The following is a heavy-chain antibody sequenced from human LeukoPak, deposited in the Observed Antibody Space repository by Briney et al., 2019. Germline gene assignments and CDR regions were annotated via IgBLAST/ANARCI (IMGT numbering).Heavy chain of an antibody. Sequence: SETLSLTCTVSAGSISSNYWSWIRQPPGKGLEWIGYIYYSGSTNYNPSLKSRVTISVDTSKSQFSLKLSSVTAADTAVYYCARNGSWGAPFEYWGQGTLVTVSS. CDR3: ARNGSWGAPFEY. CDR1: AGSISSNY. V-gene: IGHV4-59*08. CDR2: IYYSGST. J-gene: IGHJ4*02. D-gene: IGHD3-10*01.